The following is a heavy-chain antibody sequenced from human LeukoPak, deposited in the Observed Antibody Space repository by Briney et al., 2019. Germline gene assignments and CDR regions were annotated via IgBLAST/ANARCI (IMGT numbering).Heavy chain of an antibody. CDR1: GYTFTRYT. J-gene: IGHJ4*02. CDR3: AREGRPYCGGDCYVDY. Sequence: ASVKVSCKASGYTFTRYTLHWVRQAPGQRLEWMGWINSDNGNTEYSQRFQDRVTITRDTSATTAYMELSSLTSEDMAVYYCAREGRPYCGGDCYVDYWGQGTLVTVSS. D-gene: IGHD2-21*02. V-gene: IGHV1-3*03. CDR2: INSDNGNT.